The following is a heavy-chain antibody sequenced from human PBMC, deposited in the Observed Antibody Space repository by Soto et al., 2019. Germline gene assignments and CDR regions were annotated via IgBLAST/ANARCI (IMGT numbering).Heavy chain of an antibody. V-gene: IGHV3-74*01. CDR1: QFSFSSYW. J-gene: IGHJ4*02. D-gene: IGHD6-13*01. CDR3: VREPWGFSGTWYDY. Sequence: GSLRLSCAASQFSFSSYWMHWVRQVPGKGPAWVSRINHDGSKTEYADSVKGRFTISRDNTNNTLYLQMNSLRVEDTAMYYCVREPWGFSGTWYDYWGQGTLVTVSS. CDR2: INHDGSKT.